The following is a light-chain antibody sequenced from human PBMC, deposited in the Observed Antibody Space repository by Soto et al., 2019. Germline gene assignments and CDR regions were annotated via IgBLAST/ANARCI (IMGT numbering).Light chain of an antibody. J-gene: IGKJ4*01. V-gene: IGKV3-15*01. CDR2: GAS. CDR1: QSVSSN. CDR3: QQYNNWPLT. Sequence: IVMTQSPATLSVSPGERATLSCRASQSVSSNLAWYQQKPGQAPRLLIYGASTRATGIPARFSGSWSGTEFTLTISSLQSEDFAVYYCQQYNNWPLTFGGGTKVEIK.